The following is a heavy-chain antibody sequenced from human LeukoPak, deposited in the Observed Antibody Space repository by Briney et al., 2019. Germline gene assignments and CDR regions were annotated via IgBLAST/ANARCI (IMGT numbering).Heavy chain of an antibody. D-gene: IGHD3-10*01. J-gene: IGHJ3*02. CDR2: IYYSEST. V-gene: IGHV4-59*01. CDR1: GGSISSYY. CDR3: ARDLESFDSGI. Sequence: PSETMSLTCTVSGGSISSYYWSWNRPPPGKGLEWIGYIYYSESTNYNPSVKSRVTISLHTSKNQFSLKLSSVTAADTAVYYCARDLESFDSGIWGQGTMVTVSS.